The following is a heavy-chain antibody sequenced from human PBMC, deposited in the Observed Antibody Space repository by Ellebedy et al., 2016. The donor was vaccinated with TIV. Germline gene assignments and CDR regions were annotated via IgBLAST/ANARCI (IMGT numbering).Heavy chain of an antibody. CDR3: ARPSNDFWSGYDYYYGMDV. Sequence: SETLSLTCAVYGGSFSGYYWSWIRQPPGKGLEWIGEINHSGSTNYNPSLKSRVTISVDTSKNQFSLKLSSVTAADTAVYYCARPSNDFWSGYDYYYGMDVWGQGTTVTVSS. CDR2: INHSGST. V-gene: IGHV4-34*01. D-gene: IGHD3-3*01. CDR1: GGSFSGYY. J-gene: IGHJ6*02.